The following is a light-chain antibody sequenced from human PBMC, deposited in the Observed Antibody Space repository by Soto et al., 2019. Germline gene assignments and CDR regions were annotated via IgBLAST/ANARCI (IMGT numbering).Light chain of an antibody. V-gene: IGKV3-20*01. J-gene: IGKJ1*01. CDR1: QSVGSS. Sequence: EIVMTQSPATLSLSPGERATLSCRASQSVGSSLAWYQQKPGQAPRLLIYGASSRATGIPDRFSGSGSGTDFTITISRLEPEDFAVYYCQQYGSSPQTFGQGTKVESK. CDR2: GAS. CDR3: QQYGSSPQT.